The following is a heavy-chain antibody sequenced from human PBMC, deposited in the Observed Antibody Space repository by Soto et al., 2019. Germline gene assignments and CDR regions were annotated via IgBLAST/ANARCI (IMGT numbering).Heavy chain of an antibody. CDR3: ARDGPGSGVPFWDY. J-gene: IGHJ4*02. CDR2: ISAYNGNT. D-gene: IGHD2-15*01. CDR1: GYTFTHYG. V-gene: IGHV1-18*04. Sequence: QIQLVQSGAEMKKPGASVKVSCKPSGYTFTHYGVSWLRQAPGQGLEWMGWISAYNGNTDYAHKFQGRVALTTDTSTSTAYMELRGLSPDDTAVYYCARDGPGSGVPFWDYWGQGPLVPVSS.